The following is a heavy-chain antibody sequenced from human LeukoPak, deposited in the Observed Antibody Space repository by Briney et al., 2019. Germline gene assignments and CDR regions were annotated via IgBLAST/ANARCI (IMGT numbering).Heavy chain of an antibody. J-gene: IGHJ4*02. Sequence: SETLSLTCSVSDGSITSHYWSWIRQPPGRGLEWIGYAYHSGGTNYNPSLKSRVTISVDTSKNQFSLKLNSMTAADTAVYYCARTPGNTLDYWGQGTLVTVSS. CDR1: DGSITSHY. CDR3: ARTPGNTLDY. CDR2: AYHSGGT. V-gene: IGHV4-59*11. D-gene: IGHD1-14*01.